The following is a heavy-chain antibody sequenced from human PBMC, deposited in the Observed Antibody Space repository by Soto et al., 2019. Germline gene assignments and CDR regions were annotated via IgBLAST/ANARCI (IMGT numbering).Heavy chain of an antibody. D-gene: IGHD2-2*01. J-gene: IGHJ3*02. CDR3: ASFQDIVVVPAARGAFDI. CDR2: INHSGST. CDR1: GGSFSGYY. V-gene: IGHV4-34*09. Sequence: SETLSLTCAVYGGSFSGYYWSWIRQPPGKGLEWIGEINHSGSTNYNPSLKSRVTISVDTSKNQFSLKLSSVTAADTAVYYCASFQDIVVVPAARGAFDIWGQGTMVTVSS.